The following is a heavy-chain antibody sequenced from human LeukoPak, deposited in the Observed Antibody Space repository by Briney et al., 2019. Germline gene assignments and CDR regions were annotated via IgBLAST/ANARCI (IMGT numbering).Heavy chain of an antibody. V-gene: IGHV4-59*08. CDR3: ARHILAGNFPDYFDS. CDR2: IYYIET. J-gene: IGHJ4*02. CDR1: GGSVSTSY. D-gene: IGHD3-9*01. Sequence: PSETLSLTCTVSGGSVSTSYWSWIRQPPGKGLEWIGYIYYIETKYHPSLKSRVTISVDTSKNQFSLKLSSVTAADTAVYYCARHILAGNFPDYFDSWGQGILVTVSS.